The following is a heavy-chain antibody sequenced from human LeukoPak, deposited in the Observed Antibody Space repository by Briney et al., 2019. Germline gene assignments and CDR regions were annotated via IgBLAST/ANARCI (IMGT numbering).Heavy chain of an antibody. D-gene: IGHD3-22*01. V-gene: IGHV1-46*01. Sequence: ASVKVSCKASGYTFTGYYMHWVRQAPGQGLEWMGIINPSGGSTSYAQKFQGRVTMTRDTSTSTVYMELSSLRSEDTAVYYCAREAGDSSGYYPHDAFDIWGQGTMVTVSS. CDR3: AREAGDSSGYYPHDAFDI. CDR2: INPSGGST. CDR1: GYTFTGYY. J-gene: IGHJ3*02.